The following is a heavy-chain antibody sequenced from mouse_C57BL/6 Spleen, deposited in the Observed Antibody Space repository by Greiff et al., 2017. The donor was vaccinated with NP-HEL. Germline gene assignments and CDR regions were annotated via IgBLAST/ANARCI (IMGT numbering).Heavy chain of an antibody. Sequence: EVQLQQSGPELVKPGASVKISCKAPGYTFTDYYMNWVKQSHGKSLEWIGDINPNNGGTSYNQKFKGKATLTVDKSSSTAYMELRSLTSEDSAVYYCARGYYFFYAMDYWGQGTSVTVSS. J-gene: IGHJ4*01. CDR2: INPNNGGT. D-gene: IGHD2-12*01. CDR3: ARGYYFFYAMDY. CDR1: GYTFTDYY. V-gene: IGHV1-26*01.